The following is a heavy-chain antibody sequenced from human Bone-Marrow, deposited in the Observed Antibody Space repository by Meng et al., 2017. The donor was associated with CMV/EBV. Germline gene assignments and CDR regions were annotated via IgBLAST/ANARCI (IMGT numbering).Heavy chain of an antibody. V-gene: IGHV3-9*01. CDR2: ISWNSGSI. J-gene: IGHJ4*02. CDR3: AKRADYSDTSNYYSLDY. CDR1: GFTFDDYA. D-gene: IGHD3-22*01. Sequence: SLKISCAASGFTFDDYAMHWVRQAPGKGLEWVSGISWNSGSIGYADSVKGRFTISRDNAKNSLYLQMNSLRAEDTAVYFCAKRADYSDTSNYYSLDYWGQGTLVTVSS.